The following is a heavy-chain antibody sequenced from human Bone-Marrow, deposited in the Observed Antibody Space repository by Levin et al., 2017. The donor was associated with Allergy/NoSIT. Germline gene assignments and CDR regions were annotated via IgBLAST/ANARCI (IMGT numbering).Heavy chain of an antibody. CDR2: ISGKDDYT. V-gene: IGHV3-23*01. Sequence: GESLKISCVASGFTFSDYAMTWVRQAPGKGLQWVSTISGKDDYTYYGDSVKGRFTISRDNSKKTLYLQMNSLRLDDTAVYYCAKRAPLRIIDYWGQGTLVTVSS. CDR3: AKRAPLRIIDY. D-gene: IGHD5-12*01. J-gene: IGHJ4*02. CDR1: GFTFSDYA.